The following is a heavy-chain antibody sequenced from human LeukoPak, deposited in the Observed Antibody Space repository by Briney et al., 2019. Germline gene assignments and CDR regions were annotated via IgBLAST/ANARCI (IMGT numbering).Heavy chain of an antibody. V-gene: IGHV4-59*08. J-gene: IGHJ4*02. CDR3: AGYSGSWVDFDY. Sequence: PSETLSLTCTVSGGSISSYYWSWIRQPPGKGLEWIGYIYYSGSTNYNPSLKSRVTISVDTSKNQFSLKLSSVTAADTAAYYCAGYSGSWVDFDYWGQGTLVTVSS. D-gene: IGHD1-26*01. CDR1: GGSISSYY. CDR2: IYYSGST.